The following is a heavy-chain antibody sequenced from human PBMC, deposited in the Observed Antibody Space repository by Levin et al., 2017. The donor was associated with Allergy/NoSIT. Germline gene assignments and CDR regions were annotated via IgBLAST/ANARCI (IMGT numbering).Heavy chain of an antibody. CDR2: ISYDGSNK. CDR3: AKDSKLYGDYVYFDY. CDR1: GFTFSSYG. Sequence: GESLKISCAASGFTFSSYGMHWVRQAPGKGLEWVAVISYDGSNKYYADSVKGRFTISRDNSKNTLYLQMNSLRAEDTAVYYCAKDSKLYGDYVYFDYWGQGTLVTVSS. V-gene: IGHV3-30*18. J-gene: IGHJ4*02. D-gene: IGHD4-17*01.